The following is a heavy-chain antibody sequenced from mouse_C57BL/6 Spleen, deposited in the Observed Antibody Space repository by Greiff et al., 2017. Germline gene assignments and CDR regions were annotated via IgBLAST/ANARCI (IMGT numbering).Heavy chain of an antibody. CDR1: GFSFNTYA. CDR3: VRLYYGSSWYFDV. V-gene: IGHV10-1*01. CDR2: IRSKSNNYAT. J-gene: IGHJ1*03. D-gene: IGHD1-1*01. Sequence: EVKLVASGGGLVQPKGSLKLSCAASGFSFNTYAMNWVRQAPGKGLEWVARIRSKSNNYATYYADSVKDRFTISRDDSESMLYLQMNNLKTEDTAMYYCVRLYYGSSWYFDVWGTGTTVTVSS.